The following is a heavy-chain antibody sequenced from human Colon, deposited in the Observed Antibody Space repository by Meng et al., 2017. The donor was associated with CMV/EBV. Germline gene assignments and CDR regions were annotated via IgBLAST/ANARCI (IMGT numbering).Heavy chain of an antibody. J-gene: IGHJ3*02. CDR1: GFIFSKYW. CDR3: VRDGWGADVFDI. CDR2: TNSDGSKT. D-gene: IGHD2-2*03. Sequence: GESLKISSAASGFIFSKYWMHWVRQAPGKGLVWVSRTNSDGSKTTYADSVKGRFTISRDNAKNTLDLEMQSLRAEDTAIYYCVRDGWGADVFDIWGQGTMVTVSS. V-gene: IGHV3-74*01.